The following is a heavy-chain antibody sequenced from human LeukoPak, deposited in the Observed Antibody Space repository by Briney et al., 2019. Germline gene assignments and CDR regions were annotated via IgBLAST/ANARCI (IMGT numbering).Heavy chain of an antibody. V-gene: IGHV4-61*02. J-gene: IGHJ6*03. CDR1: GGSISSGSYY. D-gene: IGHD6-19*01. Sequence: PSETLSLTCTVSGGSISSGSYYWSWIRQPAGKGLEGIVRIYTSGSTNYNPSLKSRITISVDTSKNQFSLKLSSVTAADTAVYYCAREAYSSGWYPGIYYYYYYMDVWGKGTTVTISS. CDR3: AREAYSSGWYPGIYYYYYYMDV. CDR2: IYTSGST.